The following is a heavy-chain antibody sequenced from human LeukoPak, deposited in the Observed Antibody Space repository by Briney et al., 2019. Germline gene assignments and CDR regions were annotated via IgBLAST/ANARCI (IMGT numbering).Heavy chain of an antibody. V-gene: IGHV3-23*01. CDR1: GFTFSSYA. CDR2: ISGSGGST. J-gene: IGHJ5*01. Sequence: GGSQRLSCAASGFTFSSYAMSWVRQAPGKGLEWVSAISGSGGSTYYADSVKGRFTISRDNSKNTLYLQMNSLRAEDTAVYWCETGGINQDSFDPWGQGTMVTVSS. CDR3: ETGGINQDSFDP. D-gene: IGHD3-10*01.